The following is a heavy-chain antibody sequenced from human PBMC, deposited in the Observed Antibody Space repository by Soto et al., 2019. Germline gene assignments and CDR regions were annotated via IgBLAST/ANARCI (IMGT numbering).Heavy chain of an antibody. V-gene: IGHV1-46*01. CDR3: AKSRAEPPWVVPAATLDAFDI. Sequence: GASVKVSCKASGYTFASYYMHWVRQAPGQGLEWMGIINPSGGSTSYAQKFQGRVTMTRDTSTSTVYMELSSLRSEDTAVYYCAKSRAEPPWVVPAATLDAFDIWGQGTMVTVS. CDR1: GYTFASYY. J-gene: IGHJ3*02. CDR2: INPSGGST. D-gene: IGHD2-2*01.